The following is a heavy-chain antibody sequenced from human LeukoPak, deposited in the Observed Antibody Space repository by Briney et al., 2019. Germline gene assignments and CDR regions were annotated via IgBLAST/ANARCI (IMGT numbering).Heavy chain of an antibody. CDR1: GGSISSYY. V-gene: IGHV4-59*01. CDR3: ARNYGEIEDWFDP. J-gene: IGHJ5*02. CDR2: IYYSGST. D-gene: IGHD4-17*01. Sequence: PSETLSLTCTVSGGSISSYYWSWIRQPPGKGLEWIGYIYYSGSTNYNPSLKSRVTISVDTSKNQFSLKLSSVTAADTAVYYCARNYGEIEDWFDPWGQGTLVTVSS.